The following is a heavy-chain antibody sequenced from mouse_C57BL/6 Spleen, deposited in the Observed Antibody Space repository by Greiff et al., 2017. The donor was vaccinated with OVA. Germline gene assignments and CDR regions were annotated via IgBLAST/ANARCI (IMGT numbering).Heavy chain of an antibody. J-gene: IGHJ2*01. Sequence: VQLQQPGAELVKPGASVKMSCKASGYTFTSYWITWVKQRPGQGLEWIGDIYPGSGSTNYNEKFKSKATLTVDTSSSTAYMQLSSLTSEDSAVYYCALRQLRLYYFDYWGQGTTLTVSS. CDR2: IYPGSGST. D-gene: IGHD3-2*02. CDR1: GYTFTSYW. CDR3: ALRQLRLYYFDY. V-gene: IGHV1-55*01.